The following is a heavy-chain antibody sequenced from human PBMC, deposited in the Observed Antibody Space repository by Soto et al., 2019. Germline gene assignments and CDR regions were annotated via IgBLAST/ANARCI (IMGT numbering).Heavy chain of an antibody. CDR3: VRGGHGSGSYLGSS. CDR2: IRQDGGAQ. J-gene: IGHJ5*02. Sequence: PGGSLRLSCVASGFTFTTYWMSWVRQAPGRGLQWVANIRQDGGAQYYVDSVKGRFTISRDNAKNSVYLQMDSLRVEDTAVYYCVRGGHGSGSYLGSSWGQGILVTV. CDR1: GFTFTTYW. V-gene: IGHV3-7*03. D-gene: IGHD3-10*01.